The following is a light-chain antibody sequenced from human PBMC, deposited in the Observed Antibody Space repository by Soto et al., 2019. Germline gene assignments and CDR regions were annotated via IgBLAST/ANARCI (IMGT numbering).Light chain of an antibody. Sequence: EIVLTQSPGTLSLSPGERDTISCRASQSVIRNYLAWYQEKPGQAPRLLIYDASSRATGIPDRFSGSGSGTDFTLTISRLEPEDFAAYYCQQYGSLITFGQGTRLEIK. CDR3: QQYGSLIT. CDR2: DAS. V-gene: IGKV3-20*01. J-gene: IGKJ5*01. CDR1: QSVIRNY.